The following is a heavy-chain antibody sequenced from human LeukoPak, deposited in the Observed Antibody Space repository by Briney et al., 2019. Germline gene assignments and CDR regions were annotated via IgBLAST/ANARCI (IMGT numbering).Heavy chain of an antibody. D-gene: IGHD5-12*01. CDR2: INPSGGST. V-gene: IGHV1-46*01. CDR3: AREAITPASFDY. CDR1: GFTFTSYY. J-gene: IGHJ4*02. Sequence: ASVKVSCKTSGFTFTSYYMHWVRQAPGQGLEWMGIINPSGGSTSYAQKFQGRVTMTRDTSTSTVYMELSSLRSEDTAVYYCAREAITPASFDYWGQGTLVTVSS.